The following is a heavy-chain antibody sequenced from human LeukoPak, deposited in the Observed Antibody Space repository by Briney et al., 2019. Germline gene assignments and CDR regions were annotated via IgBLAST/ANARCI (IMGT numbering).Heavy chain of an antibody. V-gene: IGHV3-7*01. CDR1: GFTLSHYW. CDR3: VRGGSYTFDP. CDR2: IKEDGSET. J-gene: IGHJ5*02. D-gene: IGHD1-26*01. Sequence: GGSLRLSCSASGFTLSHYWMTWVRQAPGKGLDGVASIKEDGSETSYVDSVKGRFTISRDNAKNSVYLQMNSLGGEDTAVYYCVRGGSYTFDPWGQGILVTVSS.